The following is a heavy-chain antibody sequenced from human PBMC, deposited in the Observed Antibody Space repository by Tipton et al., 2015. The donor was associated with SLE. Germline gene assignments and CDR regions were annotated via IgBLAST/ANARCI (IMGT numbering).Heavy chain of an antibody. CDR3: ARDSGLHWYFDL. D-gene: IGHD1-26*01. V-gene: IGHV4-39*07. CDR1: GFTFSSYE. CDR2: IYYSGST. Sequence: LRLSCAASGFTFSSYEMNWVRQAPGKGLEWIGSIYYSGSTYYNPSLKSRVTISVDTSKNQFSLKLSSVTAADTAVYYCARDSGLHWYFDLWGRGTLVTVSS. J-gene: IGHJ2*01.